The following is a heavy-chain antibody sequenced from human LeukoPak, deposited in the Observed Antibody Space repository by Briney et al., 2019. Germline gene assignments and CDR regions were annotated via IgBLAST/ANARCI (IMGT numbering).Heavy chain of an antibody. V-gene: IGHV1-2*02. D-gene: IGHD1-1*01. J-gene: IGHJ4*02. CDR1: GYTFSGYY. CDR2: INPNNGVT. Sequence: ASVTVSCKASGYTFSGYYIHWVRQAPGQGLEWMGWINPNNGVTNYAQKFQGGVTITRDTSITTTYMELSRLTSDDTAVYYCARYNWNDVVSALDYWGQGTLVTVSS. CDR3: ARYNWNDVVSALDY.